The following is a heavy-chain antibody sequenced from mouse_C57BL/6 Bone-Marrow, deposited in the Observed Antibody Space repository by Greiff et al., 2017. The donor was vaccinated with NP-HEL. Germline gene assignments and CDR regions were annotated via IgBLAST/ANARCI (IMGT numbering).Heavy chain of an antibody. CDR3: AYYSNSYYAMDY. CDR1: GYTFTSYW. Sequence: VQLQQPGAELVKPGASVKMSCKASGYTFTSYWITWVKQRPGQGLEWIGDIYPGSGSTNYNEKFKSKATLTVDTSSSTDYMQLSSLTYEDSAVYYCAYYSNSYYAMDYWGQGTSVTVSS. CDR2: IYPGSGST. J-gene: IGHJ4*01. D-gene: IGHD2-5*01. V-gene: IGHV1-55*01.